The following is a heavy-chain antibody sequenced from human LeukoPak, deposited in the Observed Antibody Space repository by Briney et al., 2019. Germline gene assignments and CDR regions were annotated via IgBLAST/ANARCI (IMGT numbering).Heavy chain of an antibody. CDR3: AKSGYGSGIQNNYMDV. Sequence: PGGSLRLSCAGLGFSFSSYSMTCVRQTPEKGLQWVAGISGSGGSTYYADSVKGRFTISRDNSKNTVDLHMVNLRDEDTAVYYCAKSGYGSGIQNNYMDVWGKGTTVTASS. D-gene: IGHD3-10*01. J-gene: IGHJ6*03. CDR2: ISGSGGST. V-gene: IGHV3-23*01. CDR1: GFSFSSYS.